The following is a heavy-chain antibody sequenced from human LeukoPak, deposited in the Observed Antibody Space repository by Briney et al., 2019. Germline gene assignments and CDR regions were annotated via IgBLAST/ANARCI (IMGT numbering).Heavy chain of an antibody. CDR2: IYPGDSDT. CDR3: ARPGLISGSYFDY. Sequence: GESLQISCQSSGYNFTSYWIGWVRQMPGKGLEWMGIIYPGDSDTRYSPSFQGQVTISADKSISTAYLQWSSLKASDTAMYYCARPGLISGSYFDYWGQGTLVTVSS. D-gene: IGHD1-26*01. J-gene: IGHJ4*02. V-gene: IGHV5-51*01. CDR1: GYNFTSYW.